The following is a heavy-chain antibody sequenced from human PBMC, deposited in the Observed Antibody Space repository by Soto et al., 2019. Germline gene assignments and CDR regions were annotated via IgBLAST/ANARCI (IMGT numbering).Heavy chain of an antibody. V-gene: IGHV3-7*01. D-gene: IGHD1-26*01. CDR3: ARDSRRVAATSDLDY. CDR1: GMTFRYYW. CDR2: IKEDGSET. J-gene: IGHJ4*02. Sequence: HPGGSLRLSCITSGMTFRYYWMSWVRQAPGKGLEWVANIKEDGSETHYVDSVKGRFTISRDNAKNSLYLQMNGLRAEDTALYYCARDSRRVAATSDLDYWGLGTLVTVSS.